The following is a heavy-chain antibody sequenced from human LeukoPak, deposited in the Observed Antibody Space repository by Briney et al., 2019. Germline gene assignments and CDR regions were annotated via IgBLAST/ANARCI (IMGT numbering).Heavy chain of an antibody. CDR1: GFTFSNYA. J-gene: IGHJ3*01. Sequence: GGSLRLSCEASGFTFSNYAMTWVRQAPGKGLEWVSSIRGSGASSFYADSVKGRFAMSRDNPKSTLYLQMNSLRVGDTAVYYCGRGPNGDYVGALDFGGQGTLVTVSS. V-gene: IGHV3-23*01. CDR3: GRGPNGDYVGALDF. D-gene: IGHD4-17*01. CDR2: IRGSGASS.